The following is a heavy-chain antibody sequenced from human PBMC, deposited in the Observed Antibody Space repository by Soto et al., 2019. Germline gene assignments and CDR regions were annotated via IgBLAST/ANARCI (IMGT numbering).Heavy chain of an antibody. CDR2: INHSGST. V-gene: IGHV4-34*01. CDR1: GGYFIGYY. J-gene: IGHJ5*02. D-gene: IGHD2-21*02. CDR3: ARAMVVTATGWFDP. Sequence: PFEPQSHTYSVYGGYFIGYYWSWIRKPPGKGLEWIGEINHSGSTNYNPSLKSRVTISVDTSKNQFSLKLSSVTAADTAVYYCARAMVVTATGWFDPWGQGTLVPVFS.